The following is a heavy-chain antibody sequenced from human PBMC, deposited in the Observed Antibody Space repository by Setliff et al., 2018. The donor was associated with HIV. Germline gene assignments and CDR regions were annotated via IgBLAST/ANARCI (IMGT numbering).Heavy chain of an antibody. D-gene: IGHD7-27*01. CDR3: ARDETWGSLYYGLDV. V-gene: IGHV1-8*01. J-gene: IGHJ6*02. CDR2: MNPNSGDT. CDR1: GYSFTSYD. Sequence: ASVKVSCKASGYSFTSYDINRVRQATGQGLEWMGWMNPNSGDTDYAQKFQGRVTMTRNTSIGAAYMELSSLRSEDTAVYYCARDETWGSLYYGLDVWGQGTTVTVSS.